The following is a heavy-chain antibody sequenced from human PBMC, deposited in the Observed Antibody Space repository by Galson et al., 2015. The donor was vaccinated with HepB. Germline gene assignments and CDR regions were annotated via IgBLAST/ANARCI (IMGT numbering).Heavy chain of an antibody. Sequence: QSGAEVKKPGESLKISCKGSGYSFTSYWIGWVRQMPGKGLEWMGIIYPGDSDTRYSPSFQGQVTISADKSISTAYLQWSSLKASGTAMYYCARSSLYDYVWGSYRSIDLYYFDYWGQGTLVTVSS. V-gene: IGHV5-51*01. D-gene: IGHD3-16*02. CDR3: ARSSLYDYVWGSYRSIDLYYFDY. CDR1: GYSFTSYW. J-gene: IGHJ4*02. CDR2: IYPGDSDT.